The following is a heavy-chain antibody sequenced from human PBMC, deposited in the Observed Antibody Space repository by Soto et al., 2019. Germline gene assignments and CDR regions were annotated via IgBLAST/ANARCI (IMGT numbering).Heavy chain of an antibody. D-gene: IGHD3-10*01. CDR3: ARQRFGEFPFIDY. V-gene: IGHV4-39*01. J-gene: IGHJ4*02. Sequence: TSETLSLTCIVSGGSISSRSYYWGWIRQPPGKGLESIGSIYYTDSTYYNPSLKSRVTISVDTSKNQFSLKLSSVTAADTAVYYCARQRFGEFPFIDYWGQGTLVTVSS. CDR2: IYYTDST. CDR1: GGSISSRSYY.